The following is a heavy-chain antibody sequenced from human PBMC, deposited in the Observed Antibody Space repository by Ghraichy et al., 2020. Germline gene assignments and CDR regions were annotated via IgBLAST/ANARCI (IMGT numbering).Heavy chain of an antibody. CDR2: VYFNGST. CDR3: ARYRSGWYGVFDY. V-gene: IGHV4-59*01. J-gene: IGHJ4*02. D-gene: IGHD6-19*01. CDR1: GGSMSPSF. Sequence: ESLNISCSVSGGSMSPSFWGWIRQSPGKGLEWIGYVYFNGSTKYSPSLKSRVTISVDTSKNQFSLKLSSITAADSAVYFCARYRSGWYGVFDYWGQGALVTVSS.